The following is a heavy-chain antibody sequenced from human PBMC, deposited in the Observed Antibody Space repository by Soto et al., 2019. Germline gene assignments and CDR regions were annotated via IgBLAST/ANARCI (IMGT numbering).Heavy chain of an antibody. CDR1: GGTFSGYA. CDR3: ASPDY. J-gene: IGHJ4*02. CDR2: VIPIFGTA. V-gene: IGHV1-69*13. Sequence: EASVKVSCKATGGTFSGYAISWVRQAPGQGLEWMGGVIPIFGTANYAQKFQGRVTITADESTSTAYMELSSLRSEDTAVYYCASPDYWGQGTLVTVSS.